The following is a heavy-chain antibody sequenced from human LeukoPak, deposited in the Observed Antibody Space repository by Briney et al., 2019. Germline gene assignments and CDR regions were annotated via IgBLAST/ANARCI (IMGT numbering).Heavy chain of an antibody. CDR2: IYYSGST. J-gene: IGHJ4*02. CDR1: GGSISSSGYY. D-gene: IGHD3-22*01. V-gene: IGHV4-39*01. CDR3: ARLHYDSSGYYYFDY. Sequence: PSETLSLTCTVSGGSISSSGYYWGWIRQPPGKGLEWIGSIYYSGSTYYNPSLKSRVTISVDTSKNQFSLKLSSVTAADTAVYYCARLHYDSSGYYYFDYWGQGTLVTVSS.